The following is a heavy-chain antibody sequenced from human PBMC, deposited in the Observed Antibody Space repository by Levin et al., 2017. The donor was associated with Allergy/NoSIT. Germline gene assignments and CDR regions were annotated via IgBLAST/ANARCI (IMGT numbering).Heavy chain of an antibody. D-gene: IGHD6-13*01. Sequence: SVKVSCKASGGTFSSYAISWVRQAPGQGLEWMGGIIPIFGTANYAQKFQGRVTITADESTSTAYMELSSLRSEDTAVYYCARLGAQQQLVRSLHQSQNDYWGQGTLVTVSS. CDR3: ARLGAQQQLVRSLHQSQNDY. CDR1: GGTFSSYA. J-gene: IGHJ4*02. CDR2: IIPIFGTA. V-gene: IGHV1-69*13.